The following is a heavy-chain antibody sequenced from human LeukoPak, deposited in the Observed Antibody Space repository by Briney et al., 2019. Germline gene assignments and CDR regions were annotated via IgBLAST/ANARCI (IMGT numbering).Heavy chain of an antibody. J-gene: IGHJ3*02. CDR1: GFTFSSYA. V-gene: IGHV3-30*04. CDR3: ARESEGGNAFDI. Sequence: PGRSLRLSYAASGFTFSSYAMHWVRQAPGKGLEWVAVLSSGGSHKYYADSVKGRFTISRDNSKNTLYLQMSSLRAEDTAVYYCARESEGGNAFDIWGQGTMVTVSS. CDR2: LSSGGSHK. D-gene: IGHD3-16*01.